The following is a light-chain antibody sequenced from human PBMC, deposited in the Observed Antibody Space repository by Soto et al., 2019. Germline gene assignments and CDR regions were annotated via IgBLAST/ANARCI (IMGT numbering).Light chain of an antibody. V-gene: IGKV3-20*01. Sequence: EVVLTQSPATLSLSPGETATLSCRASRSVDSHLAWYQHKPGQAPRLLIYDASTRATGTPDRFRGSGSGTDFTLTISRLEPDDLAVYYCQQYGYSLPWTFGQGTKVDIK. J-gene: IGKJ1*01. CDR2: DAS. CDR3: QQYGYSLPWT. CDR1: RSVDSH.